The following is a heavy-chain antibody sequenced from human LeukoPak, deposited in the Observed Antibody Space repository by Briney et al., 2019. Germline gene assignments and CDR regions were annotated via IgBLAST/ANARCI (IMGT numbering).Heavy chain of an antibody. Sequence: ASVTVSCTASGYTFTSCDINWVRQPTGQGLEWMGWMNPNSGNTGYAQKFQGRGTMTRNNSISTAYIELSSLRSEDTAVDYCARGLSRQYYYYMDIWGKGTTVSVSS. CDR3: ARGLSRQYYYYMDI. CDR2: MNPNSGNT. CDR1: GYTFTSCD. J-gene: IGHJ6*03. D-gene: IGHD2-2*01. V-gene: IGHV1-8*01.